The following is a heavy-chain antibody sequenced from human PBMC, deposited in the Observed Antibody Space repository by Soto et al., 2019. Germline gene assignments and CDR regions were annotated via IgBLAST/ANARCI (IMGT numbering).Heavy chain of an antibody. V-gene: IGHV1-8*01. CDR3: ARGQVTTHYYYGMXV. CDR1: GYTFTSYD. D-gene: IGHD4-4*01. Sequence: ASVKVSCKASGYTFTSYDINWVRQATGQGLEWMGWMNPNSGNTGYAQKFQGRVTMTRNTSISTAYMELSSLRSEDTAVYYCARGQVTTHYYYGMXVWGQGTTVTVSS. CDR2: MNPNSGNT. J-gene: IGHJ6*02.